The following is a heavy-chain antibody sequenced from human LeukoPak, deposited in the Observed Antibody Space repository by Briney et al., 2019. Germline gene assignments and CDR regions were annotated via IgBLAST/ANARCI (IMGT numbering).Heavy chain of an antibody. CDR3: AKDDDWGRFNH. CDR2: ISPRGDIT. Sequence: PGGSLRLSCTASGLSLRSHGMNGVRQATGKGLEWVSGISPRGDITYYKDSVRGLITISRDNFKNTVSLQLNSLRAEDTAMYYCAKDDDWGRFNHWGQGTLVTVSS. V-gene: IGHV3-23*01. J-gene: IGHJ1*01. CDR1: GLSLRSHG. D-gene: IGHD3-16*01.